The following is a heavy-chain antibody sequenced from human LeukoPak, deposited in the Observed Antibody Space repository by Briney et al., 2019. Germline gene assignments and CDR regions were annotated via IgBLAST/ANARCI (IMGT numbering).Heavy chain of an antibody. CDR1: GGSISSSNW. D-gene: IGHD4-11*01. V-gene: IGHV4-4*02. Sequence: SGTLSLTCAVSGGSISSSNWWSWVRQPPGKGLEWIGEIYHSGSTNYNPSLKSRVTISVDKSKNQFSLKLSSVTAADTAVYYCARDMTTLVSDNWIDPWGQGTLVTVSS. J-gene: IGHJ5*02. CDR2: IYHSGST. CDR3: ARDMTTLVSDNWIDP.